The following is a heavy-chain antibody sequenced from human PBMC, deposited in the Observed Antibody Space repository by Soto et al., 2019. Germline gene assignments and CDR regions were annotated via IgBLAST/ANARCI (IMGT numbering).Heavy chain of an antibody. D-gene: IGHD3-22*01. CDR1: GGSISSGGYY. J-gene: IGHJ4*02. V-gene: IGHV4-31*03. CDR2: IYYCGST. Sequence: QVQLQESGPGLVKPSQTLSLTCTVSGGSISSGGYYWSWIRQQPGKGLEWIGYIYYCGSTYYNPSLKSRVTISVDTSKNQFSLKLSSVTAADTAVYYCASTYYYDSIGYILFDYWGQGTLVTDSS. CDR3: ASTYYYDSIGYILFDY.